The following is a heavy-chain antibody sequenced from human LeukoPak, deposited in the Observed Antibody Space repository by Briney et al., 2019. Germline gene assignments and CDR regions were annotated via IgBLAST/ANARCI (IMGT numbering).Heavy chain of an antibody. V-gene: IGHV1-69*04. D-gene: IGHD4-17*01. J-gene: IGHJ4*02. CDR2: IIPILGIA. CDR3: ARDLTTVTTPSGNY. CDR1: GGTFISYA. Sequence: GASVKVSCKASGGTFISYAISWVRQAPGQVLEWMGRIIPILGIANYAQKFQGRVTITADKSTSTAYMELSSLRSEDTAVYYCARDLTTVTTPSGNYWGQGTLVTVSS.